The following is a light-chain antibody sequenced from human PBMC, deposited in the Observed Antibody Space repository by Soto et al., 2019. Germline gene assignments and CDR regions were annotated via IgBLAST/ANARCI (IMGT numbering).Light chain of an antibody. CDR1: QDLNLY. J-gene: IGKJ5*01. CDR2: YXS. Sequence: DVQMTQSPSSLFASLGDRVTMAXQATQDLNLYLNWYQQEPGXAPKXXXAYXSNFEMGGPSRLSGSGSGTHFTSTSSSPQTEYMGKYYLQQYEMLTRTFGRGTRLEIK. CDR3: QQYEMLTRT. V-gene: IGKV1-33*01.